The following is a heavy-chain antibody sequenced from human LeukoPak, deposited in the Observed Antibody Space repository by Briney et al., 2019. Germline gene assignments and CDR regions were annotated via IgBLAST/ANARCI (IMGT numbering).Heavy chain of an antibody. CDR2: ISSSGST. D-gene: IGHD5-18*01. CDR3: ARARIQLWANNWFDP. Sequence: SETLSLTCTVSGDSFSSSYWSWIRQPPGKALEWIGCISSSGSTNYNPSLKSRVTISIDTSRNQFSLKLSSVTAADTAVYYCARARIQLWANNWFDPWGQGTLVTVSS. J-gene: IGHJ5*02. V-gene: IGHV4-59*12. CDR1: GDSFSSSY.